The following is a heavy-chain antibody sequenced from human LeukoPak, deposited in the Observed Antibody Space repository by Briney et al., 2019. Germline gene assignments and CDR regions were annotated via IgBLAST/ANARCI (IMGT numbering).Heavy chain of an antibody. Sequence: SETLSLTCTVSGGSISSYYWSWIRQPPGKGLEWIGYIYYSGSTNYNPSLKSRVTISVDTSKNQFSLKLSSVTAADTAVYYCTMGGPAVAVPGDYWGQGSLVTVSS. CDR1: GGSISSYY. V-gene: IGHV4-59*12. J-gene: IGHJ4*02. CDR3: TMGGPAVAVPGDY. D-gene: IGHD6-19*01. CDR2: IYYSGST.